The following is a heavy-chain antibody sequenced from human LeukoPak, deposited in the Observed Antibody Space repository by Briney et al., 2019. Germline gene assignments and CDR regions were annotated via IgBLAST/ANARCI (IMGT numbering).Heavy chain of an antibody. CDR1: GFTFSDHY. D-gene: IGHD6-19*01. J-gene: IGHJ6*02. V-gene: IGHV3-72*01. CDR2: TRDKAQSHTT. Sequence: GGSLRLSCAASGFTFSDHYMDWVRQAPGKGLEWVARTRDKAQSHTTEYAASVKGRFTISRDDSKNSLYLQMNSLKTGDTAVYFCARGGSGPLNYQYAMDVWCQGTTVTVSS. CDR3: ARGGSGPLNYQYAMDV.